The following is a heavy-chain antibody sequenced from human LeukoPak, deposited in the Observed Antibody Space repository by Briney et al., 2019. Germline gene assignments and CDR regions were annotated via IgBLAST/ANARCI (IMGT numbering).Heavy chain of an antibody. CDR2: INHSGST. Sequence: SETLSLTCAVYGGSFSGYYWSWIRQPPGKGLEWIGEINHSGSTNYNPSLKSRVTISVDTSKNQFSLKLSSVTAADTAVYYCARRARYAPKYNWFDPWGQGTLVTVSS. V-gene: IGHV4-34*01. CDR1: GGSFSGYY. CDR3: ARRARYAPKYNWFDP. D-gene: IGHD1-1*01. J-gene: IGHJ5*02.